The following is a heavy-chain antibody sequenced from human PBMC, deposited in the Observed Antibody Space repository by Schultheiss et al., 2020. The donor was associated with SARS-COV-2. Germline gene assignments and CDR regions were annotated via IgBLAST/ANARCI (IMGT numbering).Heavy chain of an antibody. CDR1: GFTFSNAW. CDR3: TTSIVGPENYYYYGMDV. D-gene: IGHD3-16*02. V-gene: IGHV3-15*01. J-gene: IGHJ6*02. Sequence: GSLRLSCAASGFTFSNAWMSWVRQAPGKGLEWVGRIKSKTDGGTTDYAAPVKGRFTISRDDSKNTLYLQMNSLKTEDTAVYYCTTSIVGPENYYYYGMDVWGQGTTVTVSS. CDR2: IKSKTDGGTT.